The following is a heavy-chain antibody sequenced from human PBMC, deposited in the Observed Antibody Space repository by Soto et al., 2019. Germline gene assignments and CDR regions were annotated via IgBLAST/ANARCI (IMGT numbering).Heavy chain of an antibody. CDR3: AKAGSGRSTQYNWFDP. D-gene: IGHD3-10*01. V-gene: IGHV4-31*03. J-gene: IGHJ5*02. CDR1: GGSISSGGYY. Sequence: QVQLQESGPGLVKPSQTLSLTSTVSGGSISSGGYYWSWIRQHPGKGLEWIGYIYYSGSTYYNPSLKSRVTISVDTSKNQFSLKLSSVTAADTAVYYCAKAGSGRSTQYNWFDPWGQGTLVTVSS. CDR2: IYYSGST.